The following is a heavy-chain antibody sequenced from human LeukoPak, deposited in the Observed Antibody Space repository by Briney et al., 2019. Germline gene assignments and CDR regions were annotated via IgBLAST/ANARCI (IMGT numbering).Heavy chain of an antibody. CDR1: GFTFDDYA. CDR3: AKGQKAVAGKHYHHHRKDL. Sequence: GGSLRLSCVASGFTFDDYAIHWVRQAPGKGLEWVSGISWNSGSIGYADSVKGRFTISRDNAKNSLYLQMNSLRAEDTALYYCAKGQKAVAGKHYHHHRKDLRGQGTTVTVSS. D-gene: IGHD6-19*01. CDR2: ISWNSGSI. J-gene: IGHJ6*02. V-gene: IGHV3-9*01.